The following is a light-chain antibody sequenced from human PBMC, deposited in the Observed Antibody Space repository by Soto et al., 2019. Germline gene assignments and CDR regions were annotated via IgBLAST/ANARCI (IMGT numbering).Light chain of an antibody. CDR2: EVS. CDR3: GSYAGTYTVV. J-gene: IGLJ2*01. CDR1: SSDVGDYNY. V-gene: IGLV2-11*01. Sequence: QSALTQPRSVSGSPGQSVTISCTGTSSDVGDYNYVSWYQQHPGKAPKFIIYEVSKRPSGVPDRFSGSKSGNTASLTISGLQAEDEADYYGGSYAGTYTVVFGGGTKLTVL.